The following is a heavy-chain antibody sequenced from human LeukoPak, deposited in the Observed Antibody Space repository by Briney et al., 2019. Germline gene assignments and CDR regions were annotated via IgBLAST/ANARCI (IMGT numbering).Heavy chain of an antibody. CDR3: VKARGIQLWLPGDY. V-gene: IGHV3-64D*09. CDR2: TSSNGGST. Sequence: PGGSLRLSCSASGFTFSRYAMHWVRQAPGKGLEYVSATSSNGGSTYYGDSVKGRFTISRDNSKNTLYLQMSSLRAEDTAVYYCVKARGIQLWLPGDYWGQGTLVTVSS. CDR1: GFTFSRYA. J-gene: IGHJ4*02. D-gene: IGHD5-18*01.